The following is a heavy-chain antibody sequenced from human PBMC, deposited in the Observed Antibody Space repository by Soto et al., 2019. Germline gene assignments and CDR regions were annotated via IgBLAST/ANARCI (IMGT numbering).Heavy chain of an antibody. J-gene: IGHJ6*02. D-gene: IGHD3-3*01. CDR1: GGSISSYY. CDR2: IYYSGST. CDR3: ARAIYDFWSGLAYGMDV. V-gene: IGHV4-59*01. Sequence: SETLSLTCTVSGGSISSYYWSWIRPPPGKGLEWIGYIYYSGSTNYNPSLKSRVTISVDTSKNQFSLKLSSVTAADTAVYYCARAIYDFWSGLAYGMDVWGQGTTVTVSS.